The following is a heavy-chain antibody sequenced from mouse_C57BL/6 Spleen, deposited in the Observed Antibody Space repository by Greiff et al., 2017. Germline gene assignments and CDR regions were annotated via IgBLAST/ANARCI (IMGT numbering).Heavy chain of an antibody. Sequence: EVKLMESGPGLVKPSQSLSLTCSVTGYSITSGYYWNWIRQFPGNKLEWMGYLSYDGSNNYNPSLKNRISITRDTSKNQFFLKLNSVTTVDTATYYCAKDVSGGWYFDDWGQGTTLTVSS. CDR3: AKDVSGGWYFDD. V-gene: IGHV3-6*01. J-gene: IGHJ2*01. CDR1: GYSITSGYY. CDR2: LSYDGSN.